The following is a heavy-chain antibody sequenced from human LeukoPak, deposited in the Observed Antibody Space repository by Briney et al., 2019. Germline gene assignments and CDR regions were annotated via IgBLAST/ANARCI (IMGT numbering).Heavy chain of an antibody. Sequence: AAVTVSFMASGYTFTNYGISWVRQAPGQGGGGMSWISANNVEIMYAQNFQGRVTMTTDTSTTTAYMELRSLRSDDTAVYYCARVPPSAHQVFSSDYWGQGTHVTVSS. V-gene: IGHV1-18*04. CDR2: ISANNVEI. CDR1: GYTFTNYG. CDR3: ARVPPSAHQVFSSDY. D-gene: IGHD1-14*01. J-gene: IGHJ4*02.